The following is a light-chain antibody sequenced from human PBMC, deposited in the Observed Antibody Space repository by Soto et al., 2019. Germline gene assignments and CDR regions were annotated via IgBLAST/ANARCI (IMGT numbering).Light chain of an antibody. Sequence: EIVMTQSPATLSVSPGERATLSCGSSQSDGNNLALYHQEPGQAPRLLIYGASTRATGIPARFSGSGSGTEFTLTISSLQSEDFADYYCQQSNDWWTFGQGTKVDIK. J-gene: IGKJ1*01. V-gene: IGKV3-15*01. CDR3: QQSNDWWT. CDR2: GAS. CDR1: QSDGNN.